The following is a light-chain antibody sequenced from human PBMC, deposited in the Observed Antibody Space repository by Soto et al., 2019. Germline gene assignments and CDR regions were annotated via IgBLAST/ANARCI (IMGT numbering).Light chain of an antibody. Sequence: QSALTQPRSVSRSPGQSVTISCTGTSNDVGGYHYVSWYQHHPGEAPKLVIFDVNRRPSGVPHRFSGSKSDNTASLTISGLQAEDEADYYCSSYTSSSTVFGTGTKVTVL. CDR3: SSYTSSSTV. CDR2: DVN. CDR1: SNDVGGYHY. V-gene: IGLV2-11*01. J-gene: IGLJ1*01.